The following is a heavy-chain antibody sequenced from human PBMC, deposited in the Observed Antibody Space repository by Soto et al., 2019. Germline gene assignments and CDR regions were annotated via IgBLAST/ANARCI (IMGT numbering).Heavy chain of an antibody. V-gene: IGHV3-13*01. J-gene: IGHJ3*01. CDR2: IGIAGDT. Sequence: GGSLRLSCAASGFTFSSFDMHWVRQPTGKGLEWVSAIGIAGDTYYPGSVKGRFTISRDNAKNSLYLQMNSLRAGDTAVYYCAREARVFGKAFDVWGQGTMVTVSS. CDR3: AREARVFGKAFDV. D-gene: IGHD3-3*01. CDR1: GFTFSSFD.